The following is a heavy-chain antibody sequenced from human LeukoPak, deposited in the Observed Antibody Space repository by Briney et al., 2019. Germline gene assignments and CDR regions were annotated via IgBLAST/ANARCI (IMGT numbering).Heavy chain of an antibody. D-gene: IGHD3-22*01. Sequence: ASVKVSCKASGYTFTSYGISWVRQAPGQGLEWMGWISAYNGNTNCAQKLQGRVTMTTDTSTSTAYMELRSLRSDDTAVYYCARGGTYYYDSSGYYFDYWGQGTLVTVSS. J-gene: IGHJ4*02. CDR2: ISAYNGNT. CDR3: ARGGTYYYDSSGYYFDY. CDR1: GYTFTSYG. V-gene: IGHV1-18*01.